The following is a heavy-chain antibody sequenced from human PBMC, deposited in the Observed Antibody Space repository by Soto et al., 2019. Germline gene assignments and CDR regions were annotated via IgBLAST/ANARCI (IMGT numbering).Heavy chain of an antibody. CDR1: GFTVSSNY. D-gene: IGHD1-26*01. CDR2: IYSGGST. CDR3: ARDSSGSYYYGMDV. Sequence: LRLSCAASGFTVSSNYMSWVRQAPGKGLEWVSVIYSGGSTYYADSVKGRFTISRDNSKNTLYLQMNSLRAEDTAVYYCARDSSGSYYYGMDVWGQGTTVTVSS. V-gene: IGHV3-53*01. J-gene: IGHJ6*02.